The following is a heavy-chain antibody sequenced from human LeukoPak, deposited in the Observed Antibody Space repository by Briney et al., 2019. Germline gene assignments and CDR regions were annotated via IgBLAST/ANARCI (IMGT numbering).Heavy chain of an antibody. CDR1: GFTFTTSA. D-gene: IGHD2-2*02. CDR2: IAVGSGNT. V-gene: IGHV1-58*01. Sequence: SVKVSCKASGFTFTTSAVQWVRQARGQRLEWIGWIAVGSGNTNYAQKFQERVTITRDMSTSTAYMELSSLRSDDTAVYYCARGVGYCSSTSCYTRFDPWGQGTLVTVSS. J-gene: IGHJ5*02. CDR3: ARGVGYCSSTSCYTRFDP.